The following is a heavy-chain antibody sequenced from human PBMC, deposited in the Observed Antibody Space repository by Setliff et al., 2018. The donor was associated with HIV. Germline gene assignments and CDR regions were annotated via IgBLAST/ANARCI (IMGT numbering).Heavy chain of an antibody. CDR3: ARDPSGHSYGYYFDL. CDR2: LSPIRSIA. D-gene: IGHD5-18*01. V-gene: IGHV1-69*10. CDR1: GNTFNIYA. J-gene: IGHJ4*02. Sequence: SVKVSCKASGNTFNIYAISWVRQAPGHGPEWVGGLSPIRSIANYAQKFQGRVTITADKSRSTAYMELSSLTSEDTAVYYCARDPSGHSYGYYFDLWGQGTLVTVS.